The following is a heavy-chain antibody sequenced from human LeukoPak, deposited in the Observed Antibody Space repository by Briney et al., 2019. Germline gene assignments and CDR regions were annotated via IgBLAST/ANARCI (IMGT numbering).Heavy chain of an antibody. D-gene: IGHD4-17*01. V-gene: IGHV1-18*01. CDR2: ISVYNGNT. Sequence: ASVKVSCKASGYTFTIYGISWVRQAPGQGLEWMGWISVYNGNTNYAQKLQGRVTMTTDTSTSTAYMELRSLRSDDTAVYYCARDRDVVWALTTVRGDFDIWGQGTMVTVSS. J-gene: IGHJ3*02. CDR3: ARDRDVVWALTTVRGDFDI. CDR1: GYTFTIYG.